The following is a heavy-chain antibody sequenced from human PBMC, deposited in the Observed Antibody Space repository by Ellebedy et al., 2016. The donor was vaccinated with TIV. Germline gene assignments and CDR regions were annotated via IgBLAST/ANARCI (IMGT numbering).Heavy chain of an antibody. J-gene: IGHJ4*02. CDR2: IMPILDIA. CDR3: ARDLLGSADY. CDR1: GGTFSRYA. Sequence: AASVKVSCKASGGTFSRYALNWVRQDPGQGLEWMGRIMPILDIANYPQKFQGRVTITADKSTSTAYMELRSLRSEDTAVYYCARDLLGSADYWGQGTLVTVSS. D-gene: IGHD3-22*01. V-gene: IGHV1-69*10.